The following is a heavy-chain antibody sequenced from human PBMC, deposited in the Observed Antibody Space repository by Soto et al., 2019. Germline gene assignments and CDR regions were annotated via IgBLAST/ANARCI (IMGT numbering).Heavy chain of an antibody. CDR2: IYSDGST. V-gene: IGHV3-53*04. J-gene: IGHJ5*02. CDR1: GFTVSSNY. Sequence: EVQVVESGGGLVQPGGSLRLSCAASGFTVSSNYMTWVRQAPGKGLDGVAVIYSDGSTYYADSVKGRFTISRHNSKNTLYLQMNSLRTDDTTVYYGARVGDSSNWHLLSSTCDPGGQGPLVTVSP. CDR3: ARVGDSSNWHLLSSTCDP. D-gene: IGHD6-13*01.